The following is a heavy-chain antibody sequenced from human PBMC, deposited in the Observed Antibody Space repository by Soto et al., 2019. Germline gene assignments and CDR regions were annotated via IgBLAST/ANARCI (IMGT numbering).Heavy chain of an antibody. CDR1: GFTFSTHA. V-gene: IGHV3-30-3*01. CDR2: VSFDGSNK. Sequence: QVQLEESGGGVVQPGRSLRLSCAASGFTFSTHAMHWVRQAPGKGLECVAIVSFDGSNKYYADSVKGRFTISRDNSKNTLYLQMSGLTPEDTAFYYCARDQTGITTAGGGRIDHWGQGTLVTVSS. D-gene: IGHD6-13*01. J-gene: IGHJ4*02. CDR3: ARDQTGITTAGGGRIDH.